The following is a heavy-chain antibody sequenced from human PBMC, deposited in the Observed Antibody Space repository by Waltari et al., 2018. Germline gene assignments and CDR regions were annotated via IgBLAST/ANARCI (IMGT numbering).Heavy chain of an antibody. CDR2: ISSSSSTI. CDR1: GFTFSSYS. Sequence: EVQLVESGGGLVQPGGSLRLSCAASGFTFSSYSMNWVRQAPGKGLEWVSYISSSSSTIYYADSVKGRFTISRDNAKNSLYLQMNSLRAEDTAVYYCATLYYYGSGGMGRYWGQGTLVTVSS. V-gene: IGHV3-48*04. CDR3: ATLYYYGSGGMGRY. J-gene: IGHJ4*02. D-gene: IGHD3-10*01.